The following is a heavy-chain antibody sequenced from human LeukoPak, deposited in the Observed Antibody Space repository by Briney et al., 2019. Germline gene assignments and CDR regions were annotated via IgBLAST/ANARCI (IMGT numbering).Heavy chain of an antibody. CDR1: GFTFSSYG. CDR3: AKVPLSSSGWDREYYFDY. CDR2: IRSDSSNQ. V-gene: IGHV3-30*02. Sequence: PGGSLRLSWAASGFTFSSYGMHWVRQAPGKGPEWVAFIRSDSSNQYYADSVKGRFTISRDNSKNTLYLQMNSLRAEDTAVYYCAKVPLSSSGWDREYYFDYWGQGTLVTVSS. D-gene: IGHD6-19*01. J-gene: IGHJ4*02.